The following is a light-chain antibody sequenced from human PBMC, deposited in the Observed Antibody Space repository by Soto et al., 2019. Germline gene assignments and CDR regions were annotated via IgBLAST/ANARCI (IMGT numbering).Light chain of an antibody. CDR1: QSVSSSY. Sequence: EIVLTQSPGTLSLSPGERATLSCRASQSVSSSYLAWYQQKPGQAPRLLIYGASSRATGIPDRLSGSGFGTDFTLTISRLEPEDFAVYYCQQYGRSPPYTFGQGTKLEIK. V-gene: IGKV3-20*01. J-gene: IGKJ2*01. CDR3: QQYGRSPPYT. CDR2: GAS.